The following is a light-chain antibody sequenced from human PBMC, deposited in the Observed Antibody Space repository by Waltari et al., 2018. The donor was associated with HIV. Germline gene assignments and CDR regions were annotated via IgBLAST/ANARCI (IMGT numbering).Light chain of an antibody. J-gene: IGLJ1*01. CDR1: SSDVGGYNY. V-gene: IGLV2-14*03. CDR3: SSYTSSSPYA. Sequence: QSALTQPASVSGSPGQSITISCTGTSSDVGGYNYVSWYQQHPGKAPKLMIYDVSKRPSGVSKRFPGSKAGNTASLTISGLQAEDEADYYCSSYTSSSPYAFGTGTKVTVL. CDR2: DVS.